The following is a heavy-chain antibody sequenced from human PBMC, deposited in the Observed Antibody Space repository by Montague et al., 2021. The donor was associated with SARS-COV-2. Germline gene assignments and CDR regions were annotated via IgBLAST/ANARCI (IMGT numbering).Heavy chain of an antibody. V-gene: IGHV4-4*02. CDR2: INHSGST. CDR3: ARGEYSSSWYGSHNWFDP. J-gene: IGHJ5*02. Sequence: SETLSLTCAVSGGSISSSNWGSWVRQPPGKGLEWIGEINHSGSTNYNPSLKSRVTISVDTSKNQFSLKLSSVTAADTAVYYCARGEYSSSWYGSHNWFDPWGQGTLVTVSS. D-gene: IGHD6-13*01. CDR1: GGSISSSNW.